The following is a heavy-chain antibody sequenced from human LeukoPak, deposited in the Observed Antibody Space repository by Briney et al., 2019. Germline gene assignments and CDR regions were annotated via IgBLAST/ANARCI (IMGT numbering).Heavy chain of an antibody. J-gene: IGHJ4*02. Sequence: ASVKVSCKASGGTFSSYAISWVRQAPGQGLEWMGGIIPIFGTANYAQKFQGRVTITTDESTSTAYMELSSLRSEGTAVYYCVTNSGYDQNFDYWGQGTLVTVSS. D-gene: IGHD5-12*01. CDR3: VTNSGYDQNFDY. V-gene: IGHV1-69*05. CDR2: IIPIFGTA. CDR1: GGTFSSYA.